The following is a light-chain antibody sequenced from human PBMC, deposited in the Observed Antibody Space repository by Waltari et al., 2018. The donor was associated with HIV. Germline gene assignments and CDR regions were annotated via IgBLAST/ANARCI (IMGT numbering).Light chain of an antibody. CDR3: QQYGTSPPYT. J-gene: IGKJ2*01. CDR2: GAS. V-gene: IGKV3-20*01. Sequence: EVVLTQSPGTLTLSPGERATLSCSASQNVSSAYLAWYQQKPGQAPRVLIYGASSRATGIPDRFSGSGSGTDFTLTISRLDPEDFAVYYCQQYGTSPPYTFGQGTRLDIK. CDR1: QNVSSAY.